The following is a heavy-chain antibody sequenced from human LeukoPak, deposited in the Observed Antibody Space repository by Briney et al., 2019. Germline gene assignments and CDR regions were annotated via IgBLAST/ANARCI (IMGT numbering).Heavy chain of an antibody. D-gene: IGHD6-19*01. Sequence: GGSLRLSCAASGFTFSSYWMSWVRQAPGKGLEWVANIKQDGSEKYYVDSVKGRFAISRDNAKNSLYLQMNSLRAEDTAVYYCARENTGIAVAGSVGAFDIWGQGTMVTVSS. CDR3: ARENTGIAVAGSVGAFDI. J-gene: IGHJ3*02. V-gene: IGHV3-7*01. CDR1: GFTFSSYW. CDR2: IKQDGSEK.